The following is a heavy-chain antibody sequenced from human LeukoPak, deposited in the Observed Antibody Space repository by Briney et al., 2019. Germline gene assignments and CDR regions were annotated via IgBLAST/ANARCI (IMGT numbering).Heavy chain of an antibody. CDR3: ARDRNVDTAMVMEEFDY. D-gene: IGHD5-18*01. J-gene: IGHJ4*02. V-gene: IGHV1-46*01. Sequence: GASVKVSCKASGYTFTSYYMHWVRQAPRQGLEWMGIINPSGGSTSYAQTFQGRGTMTRDTSTSTVYMELSSLRSDDTAVYYCARDRNVDTAMVMEEFDYWGQGTLVTVSS. CDR1: GYTFTSYY. CDR2: INPSGGST.